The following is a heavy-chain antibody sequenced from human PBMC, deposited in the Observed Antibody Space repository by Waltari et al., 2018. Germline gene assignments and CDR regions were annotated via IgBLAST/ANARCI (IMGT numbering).Heavy chain of an antibody. CDR3: AKGRYHGRFDL. V-gene: IGHV3-48*03. D-gene: IGHD3-9*01. CDR2: ISNSGTTI. CDR1: EFTFSSYE. Sequence: EVQLVDSGGGLVQPGGSLRLSCVASEFTFSSYEMNWVRQPPGKGLGWVSYISNSGTTIYYADSVKGRFTISRDNAKNSLYLQMNSLRGEDTAVYYCAKGRYHGRFDLWGQGTLVTVSS. J-gene: IGHJ5*02.